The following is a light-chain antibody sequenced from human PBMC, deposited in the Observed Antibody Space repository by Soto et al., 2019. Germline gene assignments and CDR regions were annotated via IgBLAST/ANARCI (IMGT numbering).Light chain of an antibody. Sequence: QSALTQPRSVSGSPGQSVTISCTGTSSDVGGYNYVSWYEQHPVKAPKLMIYDVTKRPSGVPDRFSGSKSGNTASLTISGLQAEDEADYYCCSYAGSYTWVFGPGTKVTVL. CDR3: CSYAGSYTWV. V-gene: IGLV2-11*01. CDR1: SSDVGGYNY. CDR2: DVT. J-gene: IGLJ1*01.